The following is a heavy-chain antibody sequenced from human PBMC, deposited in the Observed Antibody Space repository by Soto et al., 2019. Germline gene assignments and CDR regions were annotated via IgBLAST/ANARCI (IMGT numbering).Heavy chain of an antibody. CDR2: INPSGGST. V-gene: IGHV1-46*01. D-gene: IGHD2-2*01. Sequence: QVQLVQSGAEVKKPGASVKVSCKASGYTFTSYYMHWVRQAPGQGLEWMGIINPSGGSTSYAQKFQGRVTRTGDTPPSTVYMELSTLRSEDTAVYYCASYCISTSCYAGNYYYGMDVWGQGTTVTVSS. CDR1: GYTFTSYY. J-gene: IGHJ6*02. CDR3: ASYCISTSCYAGNYYYGMDV.